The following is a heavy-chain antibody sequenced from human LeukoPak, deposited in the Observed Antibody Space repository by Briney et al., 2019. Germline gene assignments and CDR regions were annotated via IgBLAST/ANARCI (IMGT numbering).Heavy chain of an antibody. Sequence: GGSLRLSCAAPGFTFSSYVMHWVRQAPGKGLEWVAIISYDGSNEYYADSVKGRFTISRDNSKNTLYLQMNSLRAADTAVYYCALQKGWWLSDYWGQGTLVTVSS. D-gene: IGHD3-22*01. CDR3: ALQKGWWLSDY. V-gene: IGHV3-30*04. CDR2: ISYDGSNE. CDR1: GFTFSSYV. J-gene: IGHJ4*02.